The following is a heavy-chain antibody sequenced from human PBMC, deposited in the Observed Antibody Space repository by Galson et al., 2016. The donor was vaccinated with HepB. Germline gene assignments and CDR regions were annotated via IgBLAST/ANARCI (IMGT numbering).Heavy chain of an antibody. J-gene: IGHJ6*03. CDR2: IYYSGST. Sequence: SETLSLTCGVSGGSATSPRYYWGWIRQPPGKGLEWIGSIYYSGSTNYNPSLKSRVTISVDTSKNQFSLKLSSVTAADTAVYYCASYYYYMDVWGKGTTVTVSS. CDR3: ASYYYYMDV. CDR1: GGSATSPRYY. V-gene: IGHV4-39*07.